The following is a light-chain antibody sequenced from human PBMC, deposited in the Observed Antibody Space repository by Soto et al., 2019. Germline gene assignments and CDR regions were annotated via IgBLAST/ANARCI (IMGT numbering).Light chain of an antibody. CDR2: RTS. V-gene: IGKV3-15*01. J-gene: IGKJ1*01. Sequence: EIVMPQSPATLSVSPGERATLSCRASQSISSNLAWYQQKPGQAPRLLMFRTSSRATGFPARFSGSGSGTEFNLTISSLQSEDFAVYYCQQYNNWPRTFGQGTKVDI. CDR1: QSISSN. CDR3: QQYNNWPRT.